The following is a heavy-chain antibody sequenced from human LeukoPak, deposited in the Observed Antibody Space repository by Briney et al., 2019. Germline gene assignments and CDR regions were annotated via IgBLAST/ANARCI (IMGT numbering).Heavy chain of an antibody. CDR2: MSGGGLST. Sequence: HTGGSLRLSCGAPDSNIGTYAVTWVRQVPGKGLEWVSGMSGGGLSTYSARSVKGRFTISRDTSKNTFYLEMNSLGADDTALYYCAKDRISGQGEAARILDYWGQGILVTVSS. V-gene: IGHV3-23*01. D-gene: IGHD6-6*01. CDR1: DSNIGTYA. J-gene: IGHJ4*02. CDR3: AKDRISGQGEAARILDY.